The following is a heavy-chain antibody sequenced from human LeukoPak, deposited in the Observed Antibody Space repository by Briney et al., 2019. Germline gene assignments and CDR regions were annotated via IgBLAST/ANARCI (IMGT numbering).Heavy chain of an antibody. CDR1: RFTFSSYA. J-gene: IGHJ4*02. Sequence: GGSLRLSCAASRFTFSSYAMSWVRQAPGKGLGWVSAISAGGGATYYADSVKGRFTISRDNSKNTLYLQMNSLRAEDTAVYYCAKDASGSPYYFDYWGQGTLVTVSS. CDR3: AKDASGSPYYFDY. D-gene: IGHD3-10*01. V-gene: IGHV3-23*01. CDR2: ISAGGGAT.